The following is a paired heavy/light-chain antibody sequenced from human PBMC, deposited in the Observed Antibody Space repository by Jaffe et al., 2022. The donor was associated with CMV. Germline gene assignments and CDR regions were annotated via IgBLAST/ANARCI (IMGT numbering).Heavy chain of an antibody. D-gene: IGHD3-22*01. V-gene: IGHV3-15*01. J-gene: IGHJ4*02. CDR3: TTDLSPPHYYDSSGFRIDY. CDR1: GFTFINAW. Sequence: EVQLVESGGGLIKPGGSLRLSCAASGFTFINAWMTWVRQAPGKGLEWVGRIKSKTDGGPTDYAAPVKGRFIISRDDSKNTVYLQMNSLKTEDTAVYYCTTDLSPPHYYDSSGFRIDYWGQGTLVTVSS. CDR2: IKSKTDGGPT.
Light chain of an antibody. V-gene: IGLV1-47*01. J-gene: IGLJ3*02. Sequence: QSVLTQAPSASGTPGQRVTISCSGSSSNIGSNYVYWYQQFPGTAPKLLIYRNNQRPSGVPDRFSGSKSGTSASLAISGLRSEDEADYYCASWDDSLSVWVFGGGTKVTVL. CDR1: SSNIGSNY. CDR3: ASWDDSLSVWV. CDR2: RNN.